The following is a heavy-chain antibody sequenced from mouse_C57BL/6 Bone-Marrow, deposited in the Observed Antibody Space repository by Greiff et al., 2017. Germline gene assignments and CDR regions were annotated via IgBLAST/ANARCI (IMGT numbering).Heavy chain of an antibody. CDR2: INPSSGYT. CDR3: ARERYYVDV. J-gene: IGHJ1*03. V-gene: IGHV1-4*01. CDR1: GYTFTSYT. Sequence: QVQLKESGAELARPGASVKMSCKASGYTFTSYTMHWVKQRPGQGLEWIGYINPSSGYTKYNQKFKDKATLTADKSSSTAYMQLSSLTSEDSAVYYCARERYYVDVWGTGTTVTVSS.